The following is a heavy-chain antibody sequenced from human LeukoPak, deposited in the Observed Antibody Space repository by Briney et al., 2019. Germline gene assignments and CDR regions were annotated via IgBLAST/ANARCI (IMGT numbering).Heavy chain of an antibody. CDR1: GGTFSSYA. CDR2: IIPIFGTA. Sequence: GASVKVSCKASGGTFSSYAISWVRQAPGQGLEWMGGIIPIFGTANYAQKFQGRVTITADESTSTAYMELSSLRSEDTAVYYCASEGYYDSSGYTAEYFQHWGQGTLVTVPS. D-gene: IGHD3-22*01. V-gene: IGHV1-69*13. CDR3: ASEGYYDSSGYTAEYFQH. J-gene: IGHJ1*01.